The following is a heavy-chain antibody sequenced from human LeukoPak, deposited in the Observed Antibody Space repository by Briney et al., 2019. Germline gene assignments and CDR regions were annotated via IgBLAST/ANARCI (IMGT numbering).Heavy chain of an antibody. CDR1: GGSFSGYY. CDR2: INHSGST. J-gene: IGHJ5*02. D-gene: IGHD4-23*01. V-gene: IGHV4-34*01. Sequence: PSETLSLTCAVSGGSFSGYYWGWIRQPPGKGLEWIGEINHSGSTNYNPSLKSRVTISVDTSKNQFSLKLSSVTAADTAVYYCARGTEGVTPNWFDPWGQGTLVTVSS. CDR3: ARGTEGVTPNWFDP.